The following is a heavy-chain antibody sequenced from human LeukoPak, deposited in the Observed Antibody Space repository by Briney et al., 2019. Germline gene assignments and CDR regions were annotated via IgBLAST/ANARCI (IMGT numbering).Heavy chain of an antibody. Sequence: GGSLRLSCAASGFTFSSYGMHWVRQAPGKGLEWVAFIRYDGSNKYYADSVKGRFTISRDNSKNTLYLQMNSLRAEDTAVYYCAKDLITMVRGVIIFGYYYGMDVWGQGTTVTVSS. V-gene: IGHV3-30*02. CDR3: AKDLITMVRGVIIFGYYYGMDV. J-gene: IGHJ6*02. CDR2: IRYDGSNK. D-gene: IGHD3-10*01. CDR1: GFTFSSYG.